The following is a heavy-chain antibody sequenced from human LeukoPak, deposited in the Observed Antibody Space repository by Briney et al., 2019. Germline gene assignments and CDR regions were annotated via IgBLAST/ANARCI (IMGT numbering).Heavy chain of an antibody. CDR1: GFTFSSYA. D-gene: IGHD1-26*01. CDR2: IRSSGGDT. V-gene: IGHV3-23*01. J-gene: IGHJ4*02. Sequence: GGSLRLSCAASGFTFSSYAMSWVRQAPGKGLEWVSAIRSSGGDTYYAGSVKGRFTISRDNSKNTLYLQMNRLRAEDTAVYYCAKDAVGGTAYYFDNWGQGTLVTASS. CDR3: AKDAVGGTAYYFDN.